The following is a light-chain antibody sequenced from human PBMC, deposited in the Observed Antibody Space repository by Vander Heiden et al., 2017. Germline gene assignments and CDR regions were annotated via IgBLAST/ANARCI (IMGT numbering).Light chain of an antibody. CDR1: STNIGNNY. Sequence: SVFTQPPSASAAPAQKVTVSCSGSSTNIGNNYVPWYQQLPGTAPKLLIYDNNKRPSGIPDRFSGSKSGTSATLGITGLQTGDEADYYCGTWDSSLSAVVFGGGTKLTVL. J-gene: IGLJ2*01. CDR2: DNN. V-gene: IGLV1-51*01. CDR3: GTWDSSLSAVV.